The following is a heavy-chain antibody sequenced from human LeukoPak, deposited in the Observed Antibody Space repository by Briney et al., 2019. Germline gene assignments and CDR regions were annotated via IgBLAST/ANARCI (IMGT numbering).Heavy chain of an antibody. V-gene: IGHV3-21*01. CDR3: ARGVFGGYYDSSGYAPHYMDV. J-gene: IGHJ6*03. D-gene: IGHD3-22*01. Sequence: PGGSLRLSCAASGFTFSSYSMNWVRQAPGKGLEWVSSISSSSSYIYYADSVKGRFTISRDNAKNSLYLQMSSLRAEDTAVYYCARGVFGGYYDSSGYAPHYMDVWGKGTTVTVSS. CDR1: GFTFSSYS. CDR2: ISSSSSYI.